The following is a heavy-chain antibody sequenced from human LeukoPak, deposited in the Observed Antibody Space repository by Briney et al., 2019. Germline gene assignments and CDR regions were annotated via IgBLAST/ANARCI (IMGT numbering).Heavy chain of an antibody. D-gene: IGHD3-10*01. V-gene: IGHV3-21*01. CDR3: ARVFYDSGSPIALDY. J-gene: IGHJ4*02. CDR2: ISSTGSYI. Sequence: PGGSLRLSCAASGFTFSSYSMNWVPQAPGKGLEWVSSISSTGSYIYYADSLKGRFTIFRDNAKNSLYLQMNSLRAEDTAVYYCARVFYDSGSPIALDYWGQGTLVTVSS. CDR1: GFTFSSYS.